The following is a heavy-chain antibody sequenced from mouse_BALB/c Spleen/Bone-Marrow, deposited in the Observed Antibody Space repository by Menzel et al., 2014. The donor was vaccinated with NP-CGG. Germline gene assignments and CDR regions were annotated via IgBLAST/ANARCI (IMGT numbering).Heavy chain of an antibody. CDR2: ISSGGSYT. CDR3: ARDGNWYLDV. D-gene: IGHD1-1*02. V-gene: IGHV5-9-4*01. Sequence: LQESGGGLVKPGGSLKLSCAASGFTFSSYAMSWVRQSPEKRLEWVAEISSGGSYTYYPDTVTGRFTISRDNAKNTLYLEMSSLRSEDTAMYYCARDGNWYLDVWGAGTTVTVSS. CDR1: GFTFSSYA. J-gene: IGHJ1*01.